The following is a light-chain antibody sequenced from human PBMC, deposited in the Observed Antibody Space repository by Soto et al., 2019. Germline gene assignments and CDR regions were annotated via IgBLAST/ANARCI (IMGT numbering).Light chain of an antibody. CDR2: GAS. CDR1: QSVSSSY. CDR3: QQYGNSPPYT. J-gene: IGKJ2*01. Sequence: EIVLTQSPGTLSLSPGERATLSCRASQSVSSSYLAWYQQKPGQAPRLLIYGASSRATGIPDRFSGSGSGTDFTLTISSLEPEDFALYYCQQYGNSPPYTFGQGTKLEIK. V-gene: IGKV3-20*01.